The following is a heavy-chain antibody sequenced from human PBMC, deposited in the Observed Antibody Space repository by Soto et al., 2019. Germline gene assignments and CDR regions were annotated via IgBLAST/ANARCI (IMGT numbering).Heavy chain of an antibody. CDR1: GFTFSSYA. V-gene: IGHV3-23*01. Sequence: GGSLILSCAASGFTFSSYAMSWVRQAPGKGLEWVSAINGGGGSTFYADSVKGRFTISRDNSKNTLYLQMHSLRADDTAVYYCATVPEYNFWSGYRYYFDYWGQGPLVTAPQ. CDR2: INGGGGST. J-gene: IGHJ4*02. CDR3: ATVPEYNFWSGYRYYFDY. D-gene: IGHD3-3*01.